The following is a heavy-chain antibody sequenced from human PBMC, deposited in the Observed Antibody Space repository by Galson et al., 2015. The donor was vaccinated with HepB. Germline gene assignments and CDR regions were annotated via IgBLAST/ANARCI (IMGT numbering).Heavy chain of an antibody. V-gene: IGHV3-7*03. CDR1: GFTFSTYW. CDR2: IKQDESDK. D-gene: IGHD4-17*01. CDR3: AREVMDVEDGDSVDAFDI. J-gene: IGHJ4*02. Sequence: SLRLSCAASGFTFSTYWMSWVRQAPGKGLEWVANIKQDESDKYYVDSVKGRFTIARDNAKNSLYLQMNSLRAQDTAVYYCAREVMDVEDGDSVDAFDIWGQGTLVTVSS.